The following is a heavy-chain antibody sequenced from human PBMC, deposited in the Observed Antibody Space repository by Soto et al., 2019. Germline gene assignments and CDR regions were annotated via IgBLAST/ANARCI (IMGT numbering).Heavy chain of an antibody. CDR2: IDPSDSYT. J-gene: IGHJ6*02. V-gene: IGHV5-10-1*01. CDR1: GYSFTSYW. CDR3: ATLGYCSSTSCYGGYYYYYGMDV. Sequence: GESLKISCKGSGYSFTSYWISWVRQMPGKGLEGMGRIDPSDSYTNYSPSFQGHVTISADKSISTAYLQWSSLKASDTAMYYCATLGYCSSTSCYGGYYYYYGMDVWGQGTTVTVSS. D-gene: IGHD2-2*01.